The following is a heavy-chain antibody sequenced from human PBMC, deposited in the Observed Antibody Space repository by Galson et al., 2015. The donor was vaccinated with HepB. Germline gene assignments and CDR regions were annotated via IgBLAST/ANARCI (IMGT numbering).Heavy chain of an antibody. CDR1: GGSISSGSYY. Sequence: TLSLTCTVAGGSISSGSYYWSWIRQPAGRGLEGTGRIYTSGSTNDNPSHRSRVTISVATTKNQFTLKLSLVTAADTAVYYWARDRSGSLDTNFDYWGQGTLVTVSS. CDR2: IYTSGST. V-gene: IGHV4-61*02. CDR3: ARDRSGSLDTNFDY. D-gene: IGHD5-12*01. J-gene: IGHJ4*02.